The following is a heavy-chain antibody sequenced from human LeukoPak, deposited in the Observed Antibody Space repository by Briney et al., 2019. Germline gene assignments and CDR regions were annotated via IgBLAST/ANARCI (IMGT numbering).Heavy chain of an antibody. J-gene: IGHJ5*02. CDR2: MFYSGNP. Sequence: SETLSLTCIVSGGSISRSTHYWGWIRQPPGKGLEWIGSMFYSGNPYYNLALKSRVTISVDTSKNQFSLKLSSVTAADTAVYYCARVVLKSPTLWFGVNWFDPWGQGTLVTVSS. CDR1: GGSISRSTHY. D-gene: IGHD3-10*01. V-gene: IGHV4-39*07. CDR3: ARVVLKSPTLWFGVNWFDP.